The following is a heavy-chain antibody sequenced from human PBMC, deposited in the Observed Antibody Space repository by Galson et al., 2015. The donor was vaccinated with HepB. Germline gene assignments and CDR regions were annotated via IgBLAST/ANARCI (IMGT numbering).Heavy chain of an antibody. CDR3: SKLQPRVAMAGTVDY. J-gene: IGHJ4*02. Sequence: SLRLSCAASAFTFSEYGMHWVRQAPGKGLEWVAVISYDGSNEYYADSVKGRFTISRDNLRNTLHLQMSSLRPEDTGVYYCSKLQPRVAMAGTVDYWGQGTLVTVSS. V-gene: IGHV3-30*18. CDR1: AFTFSEYG. D-gene: IGHD6-19*01. CDR2: ISYDGSNE.